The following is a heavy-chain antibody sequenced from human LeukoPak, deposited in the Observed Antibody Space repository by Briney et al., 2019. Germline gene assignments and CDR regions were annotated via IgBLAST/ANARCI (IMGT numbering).Heavy chain of an antibody. CDR3: ARAPGSLVSIAARPYYIDY. D-gene: IGHD6-6*01. Sequence: GGSLRLSCAPSGFTFSNYAMTWVRQAPGKGLEWVSFIYGSGGATYYAASVKGRFAISRDNSKNPLYLQINSLRAEDTAVYYCARAPGSLVSIAARPYYIDYWGQGSLVTVSS. J-gene: IGHJ4*02. CDR2: IYGSGGAT. V-gene: IGHV3-23*01. CDR1: GFTFSNYA.